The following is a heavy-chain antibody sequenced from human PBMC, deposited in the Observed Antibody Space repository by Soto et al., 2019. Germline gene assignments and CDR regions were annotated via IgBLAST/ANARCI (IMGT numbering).Heavy chain of an antibody. CDR2: IYYTGST. CDR1: GDSIKHYY. CDR3: AKYRRTEEEGFTLDS. D-gene: IGHD2-2*01. Sequence: PSETLSLTCTVSGDSIKHYYWSWIRQPPGKRLEWIGYIYYTGSTTYNPSLESRVTMSVDTSKNQFSLKLSSVNAADTAVYYCAKYRRTEEEGFTLDSWGPGTLVTVSS. J-gene: IGHJ4*02. V-gene: IGHV4-59*01.